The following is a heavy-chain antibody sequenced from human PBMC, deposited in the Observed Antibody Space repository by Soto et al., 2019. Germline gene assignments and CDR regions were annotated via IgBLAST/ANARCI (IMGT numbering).Heavy chain of an antibody. CDR2: ISAYNGNT. V-gene: IGHV1-18*01. CDR1: GYTFTSYG. D-gene: IGHD3-22*01. J-gene: IGHJ4*02. CDR3: ARERYYYDSSGDFEY. Sequence: GASVKVSCKASGYTFTSYGISWVRQAPGQGLEWMGWISAYNGNTNYAQKLQGRVTMTTDTSTSTAYMELRSLRSDDTAVYYCARERYYYDSSGDFEYWGQGTLVTVSS.